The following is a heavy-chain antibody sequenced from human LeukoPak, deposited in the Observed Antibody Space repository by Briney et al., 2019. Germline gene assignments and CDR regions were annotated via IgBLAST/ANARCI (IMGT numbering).Heavy chain of an antibody. V-gene: IGHV4-34*01. Sequence: SETLSLTCAVYGGSFSGYYWSWIRQPPGKGLEWIGEINHSGSTNYNPSLKSRVTISVDTSKNQFSLKLSSVTAADTAVHYCARGPYDFWSGWYYFDYWGQGTLVTVSS. J-gene: IGHJ4*02. D-gene: IGHD3-3*01. CDR1: GGSFSGYY. CDR2: INHSGST. CDR3: ARGPYDFWSGWYYFDY.